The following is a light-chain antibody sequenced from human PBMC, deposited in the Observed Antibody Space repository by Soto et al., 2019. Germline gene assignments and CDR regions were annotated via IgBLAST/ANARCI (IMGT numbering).Light chain of an antibody. J-gene: IGKJ2*01. Sequence: DIQMTQSPSSLSASVGDTVTITCRASQSISVHLNWYQQKPGKVPKLLIYAASNLQSGVPLRFSGSGSETDFALTIISLQPEDFATYYCHQSYITPYTFRQGTKLEIK. CDR3: HQSYITPYT. V-gene: IGKV1-39*01. CDR1: QSISVH. CDR2: AAS.